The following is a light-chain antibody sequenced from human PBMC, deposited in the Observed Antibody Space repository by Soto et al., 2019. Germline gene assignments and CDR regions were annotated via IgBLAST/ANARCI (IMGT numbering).Light chain of an antibody. CDR3: QVWDSGSAHVV. V-gene: IGLV3-21*04. Sequence: SSELTQPPSVSVAPGKTASISCGGINLGSKGVHWYQQKPGRAPVLVIYSDTDLPPVIPERFSGSNSANLATLTISRVEAGDEADYYCQVWDSGSAHVVFGGGTKLTVL. CDR1: NLGSKG. CDR2: SDT. J-gene: IGLJ2*01.